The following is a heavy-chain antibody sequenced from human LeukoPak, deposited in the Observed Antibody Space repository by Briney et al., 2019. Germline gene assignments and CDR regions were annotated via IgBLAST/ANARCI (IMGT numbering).Heavy chain of an antibody. J-gene: IGHJ4*02. CDR1: GGSISSYY. D-gene: IGHD6-6*01. CDR2: IYYSGGT. Sequence: SETLSLTCTVSGGSISSYYWSWIRQPPGKGLEWIGYIYYSGGTNYNPPLKSRVTISVDTSKKQFSLKLSSVTAADTAVYYCARHTRIAAPIDYWGQGTLVTVSS. V-gene: IGHV4-59*08. CDR3: ARHTRIAAPIDY.